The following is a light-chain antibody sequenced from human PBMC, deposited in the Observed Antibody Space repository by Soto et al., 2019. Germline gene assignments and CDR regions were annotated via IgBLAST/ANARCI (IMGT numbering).Light chain of an antibody. Sequence: QSALTQPPSASGSPGQSVTISCTGTSSDVGGYNYVSWYQQHPGKAPKLMIYEVSKRPSGVRDRFSGSKSGNTAYLTVSGLQAEDEADYYGSSYAGSNNPYVFGTGTKVTVL. CDR2: EVS. J-gene: IGLJ1*01. CDR1: SSDVGGYNY. V-gene: IGLV2-8*01. CDR3: SSYAGSNNPYV.